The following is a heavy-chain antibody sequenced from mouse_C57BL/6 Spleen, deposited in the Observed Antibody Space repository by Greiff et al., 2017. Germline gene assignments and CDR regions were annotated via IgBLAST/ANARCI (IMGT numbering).Heavy chain of an antibody. CDR3: ASLLITTVVAPFGY. CDR1: GFTFSSYG. V-gene: IGHV5-6*01. J-gene: IGHJ2*01. Sequence: EVKLVESGGDLVKPGGSLKLSCAASGFTFSSYGMSWVRQTPDKRLEWVATISSGGSYTYYPDSVKGRFTISRDNAKNTLYLQMSSLKSEDTAMYYCASLLITTVVAPFGYWGQGTTLTVSS. CDR2: ISSGGSYT. D-gene: IGHD1-1*01.